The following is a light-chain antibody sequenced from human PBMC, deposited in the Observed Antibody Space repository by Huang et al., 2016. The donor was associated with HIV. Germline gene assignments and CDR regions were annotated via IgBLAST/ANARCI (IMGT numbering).Light chain of an antibody. Sequence: DIQMTQSPSSLSASVGDRVTIACRASQSISTYVNLYQQKPGQAHKLLIYEASTLHNVVPPRFSASGSGTHFTLTISRLQSEDFATYHCQQTYSHPRTFGQGTKLEIK. CDR3: QQTYSHPRT. CDR1: QSISTY. CDR2: EAS. V-gene: IGKV1-39*01. J-gene: IGKJ2*01.